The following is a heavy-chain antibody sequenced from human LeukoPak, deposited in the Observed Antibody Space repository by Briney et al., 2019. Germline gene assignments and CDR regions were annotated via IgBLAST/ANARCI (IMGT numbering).Heavy chain of an antibody. D-gene: IGHD2-2*01. V-gene: IGHV4-34*01. CDR1: GGSFSGYY. J-gene: IGHJ4*02. Sequence: PSETLSLTCAVYGGSFSGYYWSWIRQPPGKGLEWIGEINHSGSTNYNPSLKSRVTISVDTSKNQFSLKLSSVTAADAAVYYCARETGGSSRTEYWGQGTLVTVSP. CDR3: ARETGGSSRTEY. CDR2: INHSGST.